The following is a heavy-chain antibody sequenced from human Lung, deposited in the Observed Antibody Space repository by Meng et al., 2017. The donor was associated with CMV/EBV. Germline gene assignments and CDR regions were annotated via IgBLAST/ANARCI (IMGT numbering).Heavy chain of an antibody. J-gene: IGHJ4*02. D-gene: IGHD3-22*01. CDR1: GFTFSSYS. CDR3: ARGGGYYSF. Sequence: GESLKISCAASGFTFSSYSMNWVRQAPGKGLEWVSSISSSSSYIYYPDSVKGRFTISRDNAKNSLYLQMNSLRAEDTAVYYCARGGGYYSFWGQGTLVTVSS. V-gene: IGHV3-21*01. CDR2: ISSSSSYI.